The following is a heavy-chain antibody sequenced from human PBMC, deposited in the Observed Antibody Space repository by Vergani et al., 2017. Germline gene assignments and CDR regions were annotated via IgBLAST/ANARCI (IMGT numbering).Heavy chain of an antibody. D-gene: IGHD3-22*01. CDR2: IYSTGST. CDR1: GDSISRGGYY. CDR3: ARMGGYDEGDACRIGYFDS. V-gene: IGHV4-31*03. Sequence: QVQLQESCPGLVKPSQTLSLTCSVSGDSISRGGYYWNWIRQHPGKGLEWIGYIYSTGSTHHNPSLRRRINMSVDTSKNQFSLKLNTVTAADTAMYYCARMGGYDEGDACRIGYFDSWGPGILVTVSS. J-gene: IGHJ4*02.